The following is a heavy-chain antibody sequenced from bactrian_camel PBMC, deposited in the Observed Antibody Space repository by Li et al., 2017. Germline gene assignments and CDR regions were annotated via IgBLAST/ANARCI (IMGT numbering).Heavy chain of an antibody. CDR3: IPDCRAAGFPGISQSLPWIGY. CDR1: AYTPANVR. Sequence: HVQLVESGGGSVQAGGSLRLSCAFDAYTPANVRMAWFRQAPGKEREGVAAIDSDGRTRYADSVKGRFTISKDNSKITLYLQMNSLKQEDTAMYYCIPDCRAAGFPGISQSLPWIGYWGQGTQVTVS. CDR2: IDSDGRT. V-gene: IGHV3S53*01. J-gene: IGHJ6*01. D-gene: IGHD6*01.